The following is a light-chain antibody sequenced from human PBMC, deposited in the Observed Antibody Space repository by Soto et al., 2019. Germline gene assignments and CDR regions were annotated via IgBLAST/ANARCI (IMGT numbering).Light chain of an antibody. CDR2: EVS. Sequence: QSVLTQPASVSGSPGQSITISCTGTSSDVGGYNYVSWYQQHQGKAPKLMIYEVSNRPSGVSNRFSGSKSGNTASLTISGLQAEDEADYYCSSYTSSSTGVFGTGTKLTVL. J-gene: IGLJ1*01. V-gene: IGLV2-14*01. CDR1: SSDVGGYNY. CDR3: SSYTSSSTGV.